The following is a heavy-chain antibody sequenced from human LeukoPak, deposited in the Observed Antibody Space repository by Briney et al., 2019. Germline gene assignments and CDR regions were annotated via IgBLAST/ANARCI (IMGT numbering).Heavy chain of an antibody. CDR2: IYYSGST. D-gene: IGHD3-22*01. Sequence: PSETLSLTCTVSGGSVSSGGYYWSWTRQHPGNGLEWIGYIYYSGSTYYNPSLKSRVTISVDTSKNQFSLKLSSVTAADTAVYYCARGGDYDSSGPIDYWGQGTLVTVSS. CDR3: ARGGDYDSSGPIDY. J-gene: IGHJ4*02. V-gene: IGHV4-31*03. CDR1: GGSVSSGGYY.